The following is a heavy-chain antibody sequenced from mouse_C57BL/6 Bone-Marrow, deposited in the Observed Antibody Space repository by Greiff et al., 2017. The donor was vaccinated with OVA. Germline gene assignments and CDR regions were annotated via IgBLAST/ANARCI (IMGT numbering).Heavy chain of an antibody. J-gene: IGHJ2*01. CDR1: GFNIKDDY. V-gene: IGHV14-4*01. Sequence: VQLKESGAELVRPGASVKLSCTASGFNIKDDYMHWVKQRPEQGLEWIGWIDPENGDTEYASKFQGKATITADTSSNTAYLQLSSQTSEDTAVYYCTTEGERDFDYWGQGTTLTVSS. CDR3: TTEGERDFDY. CDR2: IDPENGDT.